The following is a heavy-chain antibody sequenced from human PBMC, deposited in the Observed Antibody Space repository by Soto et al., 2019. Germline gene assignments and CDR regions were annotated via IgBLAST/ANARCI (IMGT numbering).Heavy chain of an antibody. CDR1: GDSVSSNSAA. V-gene: IGHV6-1*01. D-gene: IGHD6-19*01. CDR2: TYYRSKWYN. J-gene: IGHJ6*02. Sequence: PSQTLSLTCAISGDSVSSNSAAWNWIRQSPSRGLEWLGRTYYRSKWYNDYAVSVKSRITINPDTSKNHFSLQLNSVTPEDTAVYYCAREYSSGWGWYYYYGMDVWGQGTTVTVSS. CDR3: AREYSSGWGWYYYYGMDV.